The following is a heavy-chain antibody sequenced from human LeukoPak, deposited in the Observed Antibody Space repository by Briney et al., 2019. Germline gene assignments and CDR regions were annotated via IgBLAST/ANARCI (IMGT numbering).Heavy chain of an antibody. Sequence: PSETLSLTCAVYGGSFSGYYWSWIRQPPGKGLEWIGYIYYSGSTNYNPSLKSRVTISVDTSKNQFSLKLSSVTAADTAVYYCAREKGGYSSSWYPSPDAFDIWGQGTMVTVSS. CDR2: IYYSGST. V-gene: IGHV4-59*01. D-gene: IGHD6-13*01. J-gene: IGHJ3*02. CDR3: AREKGGYSSSWYPSPDAFDI. CDR1: GGSFSGYY.